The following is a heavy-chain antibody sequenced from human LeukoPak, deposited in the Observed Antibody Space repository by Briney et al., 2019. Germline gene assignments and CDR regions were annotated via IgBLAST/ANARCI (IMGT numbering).Heavy chain of an antibody. V-gene: IGHV3-30-3*01. D-gene: IGHD3-3*01. CDR3: ARDNKAKTIFELDP. Sequence: PGGSLRPSCAASGFTFSSYAMHWVRQAPGKGLEWVAVISYDGSNKYYADSVKGRFTISRDNSKNTLYLQMNSLRAEDTAVYYCARDNKAKTIFELDPWGQGTLVTVSS. CDR1: GFTFSSYA. J-gene: IGHJ5*02. CDR2: ISYDGSNK.